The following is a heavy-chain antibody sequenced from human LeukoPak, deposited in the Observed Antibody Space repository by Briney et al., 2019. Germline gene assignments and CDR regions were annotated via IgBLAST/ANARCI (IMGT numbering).Heavy chain of an antibody. J-gene: IGHJ5*02. CDR1: GGTFSSYA. Sequence: GASVKVSCKASGGTFSSYAISWVRQAPGQGLEWMGGIIPILGTANYAQKFQGRVTITADESTSTAYMELSSLRSEDTAVYYCARDSSSSTWFDPWGQGTLVTVSS. CDR3: ARDSSSSTWFDP. CDR2: IIPILGTA. V-gene: IGHV1-69*01. D-gene: IGHD2-2*01.